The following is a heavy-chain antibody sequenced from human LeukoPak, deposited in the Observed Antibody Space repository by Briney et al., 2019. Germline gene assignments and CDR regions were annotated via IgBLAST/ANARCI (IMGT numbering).Heavy chain of an antibody. CDR1: GFTFSSYA. CDR2: ISDSGDGT. J-gene: IGHJ6*02. Sequence: GGSLRLSCAGSGFTFSSYAMSWVRQSPGKGLEWVSAISDSGDGTYYADSVRARFTISRDNSKNTVDLQMSSLRAEDTAVYFCARVAHFDRGMDVWGQGTTVTVSS. CDR3: ARVAHFDRGMDV. V-gene: IGHV3-23*01. D-gene: IGHD3-9*01.